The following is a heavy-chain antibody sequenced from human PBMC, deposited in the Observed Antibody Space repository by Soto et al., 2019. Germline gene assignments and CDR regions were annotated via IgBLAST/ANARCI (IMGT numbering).Heavy chain of an antibody. V-gene: IGHV3-23*01. CDR2: VSGNGQGI. Sequence: VLLLESGGGLVQPGGSLRLSCAASGFTFSSYAMSWVRQAPGKGLEWVSAVSGNGQGIYYADSVRGRFTISRDNSKNTVFLHMDRLRAEDTAVYYCAKDRDYPRDYFHYWGQGTLVTVSS. CDR3: AKDRDYPRDYFHY. D-gene: IGHD3-10*01. CDR1: GFTFSSYA. J-gene: IGHJ4*02.